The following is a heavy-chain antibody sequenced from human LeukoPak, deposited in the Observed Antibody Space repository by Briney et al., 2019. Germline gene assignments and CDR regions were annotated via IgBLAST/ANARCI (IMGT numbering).Heavy chain of an antibody. CDR3: ARGDNSGWYFFDY. CDR2: IYPGDSDT. CDR1: GYSFTDHW. V-gene: IGHV5-51*01. J-gene: IGHJ4*02. Sequence: GESLKISCKASGYSFTDHWIGWVRQMPGRGLEWMGIIYPGDSDTRYSPSFQGQVTISADKSISTAYLQWSTLQAPDTAMYYCARGDNSGWYFFDYRGQGTLVTVSS. D-gene: IGHD6-19*01.